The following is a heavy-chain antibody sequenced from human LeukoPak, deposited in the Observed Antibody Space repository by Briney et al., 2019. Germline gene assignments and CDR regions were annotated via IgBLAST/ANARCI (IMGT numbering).Heavy chain of an antibody. J-gene: IGHJ4*02. D-gene: IGHD3-16*01. CDR1: GGSISSSSYY. CDR2: IYYSGST. Sequence: SETLSLTCTVSGGSISSSSYYWGWIRQPPGRGLEWIGSIYYSGSTYYNPSLKSRVTISVDTSKNQFSLKLSSVTAADTAVYYCARGDRGGSYFDYWGQGTPVTVSS. CDR3: ARGDRGGSYFDY. V-gene: IGHV4-39*01.